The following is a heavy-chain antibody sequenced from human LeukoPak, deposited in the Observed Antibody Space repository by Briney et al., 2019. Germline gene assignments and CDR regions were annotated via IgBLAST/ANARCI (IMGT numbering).Heavy chain of an antibody. J-gene: IGHJ5*02. CDR1: GGSISSGGYY. Sequence: SETLSLICTVSGGSISSGGYYWSWIRQPPGKGLEWIGYIYHSGSTYYNPSLKSRVTISVDRSKNQFSLKLSSVTAADTAVYYCARHLRTNWFDPWGQGTLVTVSS. V-gene: IGHV4-30-2*01. CDR3: ARHLRTNWFDP. CDR2: IYHSGST.